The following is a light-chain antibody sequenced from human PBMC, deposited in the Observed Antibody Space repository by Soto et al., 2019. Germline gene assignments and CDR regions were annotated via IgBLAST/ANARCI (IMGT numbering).Light chain of an antibody. CDR2: RSD. Sequence: QSALTQPPSVSGTPGQRVSISCSGDSSTFANNYVHWYQQVPGAAPKLLIYRSDQRPSVVPERFSGSKSGTSASLTISGLRPEDDVQYYCAAYTGNLNVPVFGGVTKVTVL. J-gene: IGLJ2*01. V-gene: IGLV1-47*01. CDR1: SSTFANNY. CDR3: AAYTGNLNVPV.